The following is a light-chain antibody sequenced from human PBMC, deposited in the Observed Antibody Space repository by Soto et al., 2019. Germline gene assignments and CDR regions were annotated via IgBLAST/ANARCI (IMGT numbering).Light chain of an antibody. CDR2: EVS. V-gene: IGLV2-8*01. CDR1: SSHVGGYNY. J-gene: IGLJ1*01. CDR3: SSYAGSNNYV. Sequence: QSALTQPPSASGSPGQSVTISCTGTSSHVGGYNYVSWYQQHPGKAPKLMIYEVSKRPSGVPDRFSGSKSGNTASLTVSGLQAEDEADYYCSSYAGSNNYVFGTGTKLTVL.